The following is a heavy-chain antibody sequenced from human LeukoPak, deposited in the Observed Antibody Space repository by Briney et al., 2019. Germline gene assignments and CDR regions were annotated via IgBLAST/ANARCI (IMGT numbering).Heavy chain of an antibody. V-gene: IGHV3-64*04. CDR3: AKAPVTTCRGAFCYPFDY. CDR2: ISTKGGST. J-gene: IGHJ4*02. Sequence: GGSLRLSCAASGFIFSNYAMYWVRQAPGKGLESVAAISTKGGSTSYADSVKGRMTISRDDSKNSLYLQMNSLRPEDAAVYYCAKAPVTTCRGAFCYPFDYWGLGTLVTVSS. CDR1: GFIFSNYA. D-gene: IGHD2-15*01.